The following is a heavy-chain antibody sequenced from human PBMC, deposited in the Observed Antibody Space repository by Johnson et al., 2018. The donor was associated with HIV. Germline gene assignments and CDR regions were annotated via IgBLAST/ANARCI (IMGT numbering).Heavy chain of an antibody. CDR2: IQNNIKDK. CDR3: ARELGIQSFDL. CDR1: GFTFSSYG. V-gene: IGHV3-30*02. D-gene: IGHD7-27*01. J-gene: IGHJ3*01. Sequence: VQLVESGGGILQPGGSLRLSCAASGFTFSSYGMHWVRQAPGKGLEWVAFIQNNIKDKFYADSVKGRFTISRDNSKNTLYLQLNSLRADDTALYYCARELGIQSFDLWGQGTMVTVSS.